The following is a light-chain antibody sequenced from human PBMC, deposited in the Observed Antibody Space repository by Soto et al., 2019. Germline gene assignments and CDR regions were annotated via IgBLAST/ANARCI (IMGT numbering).Light chain of an antibody. J-gene: IGLJ2*01. Sequence: NFMLTQPHSVSQSPGKTVTISCTRSSGSIVSNYVQWYHQRPGSGPTTVIYENTRRPPGVPDRFSGSIDGSSNSASLTVSGLRPEDEGDYFCQSYDYDRHIFGGGTKVTVL. CDR3: QSYDYDRHI. CDR1: SGSIVSNY. V-gene: IGLV6-57*04. CDR2: ENT.